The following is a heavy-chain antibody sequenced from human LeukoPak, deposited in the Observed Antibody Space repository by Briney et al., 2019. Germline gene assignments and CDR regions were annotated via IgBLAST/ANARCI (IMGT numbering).Heavy chain of an antibody. D-gene: IGHD2-8*01. J-gene: IGHJ4*02. CDR2: IHYTGST. CDR3: ATYTNRLHY. V-gene: IGHV4-59*01. Sequence: SETLSLTCTVSSGSISYFYWNWIGQPPGKGLEWIGYIHYTGSTNYNPSLKSRVTISVDTSKNQFSLKLSSVTAADTAVYYCATYTNRLHYWGQGTLVTVSS. CDR1: SGSISYFY.